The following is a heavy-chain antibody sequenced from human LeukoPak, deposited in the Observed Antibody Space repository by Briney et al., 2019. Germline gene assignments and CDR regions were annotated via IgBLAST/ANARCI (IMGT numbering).Heavy chain of an antibody. V-gene: IGHV5-51*01. CDR3: ARHLGGAGFDY. CDR2: IYPGDSDT. Sequence: GESLRISGKGFGYIFTSFWIGWVRKLPGKGLEWMGIIYPGDSDTKYSPSFQGQVTISADKSISTADLQWSSLKDSDTAMYYGARHLGGAGFDYWGQGTLVTVSS. J-gene: IGHJ4*02. CDR1: GYIFTSFW. D-gene: IGHD3-10*01.